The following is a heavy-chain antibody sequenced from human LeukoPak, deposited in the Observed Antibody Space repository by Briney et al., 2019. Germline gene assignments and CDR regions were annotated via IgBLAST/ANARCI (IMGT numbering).Heavy chain of an antibody. J-gene: IGHJ4*02. CDR1: GGSISSYY. CDR2: IYYSGST. D-gene: IGHD1-26*01. V-gene: IGHV4-59*08. Sequence: SETLSLTCTVSGGSISSYYWSWIRQPPGKGLEWIGYIYYSGSTNYNSSLKSRVTISVDTSKNQFSLKLSSVTAADTAVYYCARHARGSYPFDYWGQGTLVTVSS. CDR3: ARHARGSYPFDY.